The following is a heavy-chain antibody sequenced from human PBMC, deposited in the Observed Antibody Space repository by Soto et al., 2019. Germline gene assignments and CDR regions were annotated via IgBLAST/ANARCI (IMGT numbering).Heavy chain of an antibody. J-gene: IGHJ4*02. Sequence: QVQLVESGGGAVQPGRSLRLSGAASGFTFSSYGRHWVRQAPGQWLEGVAVISYDGSNKYYADSVKGRFTISRDNSTNALYLQLNSLRAEDTAVYYCAEGGLRYFDGLLCNRGQGTLGTVSS. V-gene: IGHV3-30*03. CDR1: GFTFSSYG. D-gene: IGHD3-9*01. CDR3: AEGGLRYFDGLLCN. CDR2: ISYDGSNK.